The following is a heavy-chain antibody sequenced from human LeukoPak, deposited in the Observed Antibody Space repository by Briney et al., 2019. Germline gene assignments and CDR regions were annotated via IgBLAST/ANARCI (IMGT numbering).Heavy chain of an antibody. V-gene: IGHV1-3*01. CDR3: ARVPGYCSSTSCGGWDYYGMDV. Sequence: ASVKVSCKASGYTFTSYAMHWVRQAPGQRLEWMGWINAGNGNTKYSQKFQGRVTITRDTSASTAYMELSSLRSEDTAVYYCARVPGYCSSTSCGGWDYYGMDVWGQGTTVTVSS. J-gene: IGHJ6*02. D-gene: IGHD2-2*01. CDR2: INAGNGNT. CDR1: GYTFTSYA.